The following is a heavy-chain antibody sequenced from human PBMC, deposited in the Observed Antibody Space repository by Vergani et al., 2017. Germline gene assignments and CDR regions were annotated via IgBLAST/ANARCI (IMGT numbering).Heavy chain of an antibody. V-gene: IGHV4-39*01. CDR2: IYYSGST. D-gene: IGHD3-10*01. Sequence: QLQLQESGPGLVKPSETLSLTCTVSGGSISSSSYYWGWIRQPPGKGLEWIGSIYYSGSTYYNPSLKSRVTISVDTSKNQFSLKLSSVTAADTAVYYCATTLTMVREVITHFDYWGQGTLVTVSS. CDR1: GGSISSSSYY. CDR3: ATTLTMVREVITHFDY. J-gene: IGHJ4*02.